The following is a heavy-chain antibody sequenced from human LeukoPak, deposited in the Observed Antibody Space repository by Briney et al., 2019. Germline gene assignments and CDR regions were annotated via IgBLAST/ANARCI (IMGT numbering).Heavy chain of an antibody. CDR1: GFTVSNNF. D-gene: IGHD4-17*01. CDR2: IYSGGST. V-gene: IGHV3-66*04. Sequence: GGSLRLSCAASGFTVSNNFMSWVRQAPGKGLEWVSIIYSGGSTYYADSVKGRFSISRDNSKNTLYLQMNSLRAEDTAVYYCARRGYGDYAPFDYWGQGTLVTVSS. J-gene: IGHJ4*02. CDR3: ARRGYGDYAPFDY.